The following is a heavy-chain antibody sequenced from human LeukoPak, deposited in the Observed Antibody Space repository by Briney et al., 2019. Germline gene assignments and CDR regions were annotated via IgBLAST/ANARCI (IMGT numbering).Heavy chain of an antibody. J-gene: IGHJ4*02. CDR3: ARETNYYDSSGFDY. CDR2: INPSGGST. CDR1: GYTFTSYY. D-gene: IGHD3-22*01. Sequence: ASVKVSCKASGYTFTSYYMHWVRQAPGQGLEWMGIINPSGGSTSYAQKFQGRVTITADKSTSTAYMELSSLRSEDTAVYYCARETNYYDSSGFDYWGQGTLVTVSS. V-gene: IGHV1-46*01.